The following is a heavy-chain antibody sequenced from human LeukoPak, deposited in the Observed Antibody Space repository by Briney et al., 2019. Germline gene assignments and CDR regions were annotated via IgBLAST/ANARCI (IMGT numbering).Heavy chain of an antibody. D-gene: IGHD3-22*01. Sequence: SVKVSCKASGGTFSSYAISWVRQAPGEGLEWMGGIIPIFGTANYAQKFQGRVTITADESTSTAYMELSSLRSQDTAVYYCARGPRDSTDGTFDYWGQGTLVTVSS. CDR2: IIPIFGTA. CDR1: GGTFSSYA. J-gene: IGHJ4*02. V-gene: IGHV1-69*13. CDR3: ARGPRDSTDGTFDY.